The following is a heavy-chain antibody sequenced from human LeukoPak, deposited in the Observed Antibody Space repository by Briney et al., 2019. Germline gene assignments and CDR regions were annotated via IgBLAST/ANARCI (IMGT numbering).Heavy chain of an antibody. CDR2: IKQDGSEK. D-gene: IGHD6-19*01. V-gene: IGHV3-7*04. CDR3: ARVGSGWFFDY. CDR1: GFTFSSYW. J-gene: IGHJ4*02. Sequence: GGSLRLSCAASGFTFSSYWMSWVRQAPGKGLEWVANIKQDGSEKYYVDSVKGRFTISRDNAKNSLNLQMNSLRAEDTAVYYCARVGSGWFFDYWGQGTLVTVSS.